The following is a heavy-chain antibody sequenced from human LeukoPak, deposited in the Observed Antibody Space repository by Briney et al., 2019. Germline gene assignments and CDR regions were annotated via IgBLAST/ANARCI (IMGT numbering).Heavy chain of an antibody. CDR1: GYTFTSYY. CDR3: ARQPSFDAIDI. V-gene: IGHV1-2*02. D-gene: IGHD2-2*01. Sequence: GASVKVSCKASGYTFTSYYLHWVRQAPGRGPEWMGWINPNSGGPNYAQEFQGRVTMTRDTSISTAYMELSRLRSDDTAVYYCARQPSFDAIDIWGQGTMVTVSS. CDR2: INPNSGGP. J-gene: IGHJ3*02.